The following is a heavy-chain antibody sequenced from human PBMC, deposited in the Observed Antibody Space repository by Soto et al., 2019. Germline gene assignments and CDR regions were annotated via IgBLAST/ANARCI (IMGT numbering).Heavy chain of an antibody. CDR2: IYASGST. J-gene: IGHJ4*02. CDR1: GGSLNSDSYY. D-gene: IGHD2-15*01. Sequence: QVRLHDSGPGVVKLSHTLFFTCTVSGGSLNSDSYYWGWIRQPPGNVLEWIGYIYASGSTYSTPSPTPPVAMSVATSQTQLSLTLTSVTAADTPVYFCVRGTECATVDTCPRYFDDWGQGIPVAASS. V-gene: IGHV4-30-4*01. CDR3: VRGTECATVDTCPRYFDD.